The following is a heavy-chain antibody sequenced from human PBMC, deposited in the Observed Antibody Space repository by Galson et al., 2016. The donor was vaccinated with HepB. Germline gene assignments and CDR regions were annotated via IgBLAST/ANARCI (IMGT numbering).Heavy chain of an antibody. Sequence: SLRLSCAASGFTFNNAWMNWVRQAPGRGLEWVGRIKSKKDGGTTEYAAPVKGRFTVSRDDSKNTLYLQMNSLKTEDTAVYYCTTDSDCSRTRCPPAPTYYYSLNVWGQGTTVTVSS. CDR1: GFTFNNAW. J-gene: IGHJ6*02. D-gene: IGHD2-2*01. CDR2: IKSKKDGGTT. V-gene: IGHV3-15*01. CDR3: TTDSDCSRTRCPPAPTYYYSLNV.